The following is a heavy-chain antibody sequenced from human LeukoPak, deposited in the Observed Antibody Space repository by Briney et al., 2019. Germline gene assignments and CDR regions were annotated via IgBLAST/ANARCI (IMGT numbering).Heavy chain of an antibody. J-gene: IGHJ3*02. Sequence: ASVKVSCKASGYTFTGYYMHWVRQAPGQGLEWMGWINPNSGGTNYAQKFQGWVTMTRDTSISTDYMELSRLRSDDTAVYYCARDSGGSHDAFDIWGQGTMVTVSS. CDR2: INPNSGGT. V-gene: IGHV1-2*04. CDR1: GYTFTGYY. CDR3: ARDSGGSHDAFDI. D-gene: IGHD2-15*01.